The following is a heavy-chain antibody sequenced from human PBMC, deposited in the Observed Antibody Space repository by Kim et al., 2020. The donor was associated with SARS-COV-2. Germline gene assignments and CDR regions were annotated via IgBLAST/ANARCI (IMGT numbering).Heavy chain of an antibody. CDR3: WKEKWAMQPPFEY. D-gene: IGHD1-26*01. V-gene: IGHV3-23*01. Sequence: GGSLRLSCVASGLTFSRYLMNWVRQAPGKGLEWVSGISGSGDSTYDAEPVKGRFTIPRDNTKNVPHLQMKSLRAEATADYYCWKEKWAMQPPFEY. CDR2: ISGSGDST. J-gene: IGHJ1*01. CDR1: GLTFSRYL.